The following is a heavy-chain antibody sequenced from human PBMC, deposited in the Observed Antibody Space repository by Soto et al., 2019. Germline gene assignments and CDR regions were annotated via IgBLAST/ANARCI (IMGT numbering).Heavy chain of an antibody. CDR2: ISSSSSYI. V-gene: IGHV3-21*01. Sequence: GGSLRLSCAASGFTFSSYSMNWVRQAPGKGLEWVSSISSSSSYIYYADSVKGRFTISRDNAKNSLYLQMNSLRAEDTAVYYCARDYDSSGYYSTTNDYWGQGTLVTVSS. CDR3: ARDYDSSGYYSTTNDY. J-gene: IGHJ4*02. CDR1: GFTFSSYS. D-gene: IGHD3-22*01.